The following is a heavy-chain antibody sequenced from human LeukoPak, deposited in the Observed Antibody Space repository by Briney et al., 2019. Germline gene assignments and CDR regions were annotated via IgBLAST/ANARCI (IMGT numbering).Heavy chain of an antibody. CDR2: IYYSGST. V-gene: IGHV4-28*01. CDR3: ARLKRGYSGYDFGNWFDP. Sequence: TSETLSLTCAVSGYSISSSNWWGWIRQPPGKGLEWIGYIYYSGSTYYSPSLKSRVTMSVDTSKNQFSLKLSSVTAVDTAVYYCARLKRGYSGYDFGNWFDPWGQGTLVTVSS. J-gene: IGHJ5*02. D-gene: IGHD5-12*01. CDR1: GYSISSSNW.